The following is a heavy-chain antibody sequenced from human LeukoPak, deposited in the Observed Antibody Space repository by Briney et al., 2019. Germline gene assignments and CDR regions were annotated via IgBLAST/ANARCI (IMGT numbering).Heavy chain of an antibody. CDR2: ITSSSSYI. CDR1: GFTFSSYS. Sequence: PGGSLRLSCAASGFTFSSYSMNWVRQAPGKGLEWVSSITSSSSYIYYADSVKGRFTISRDNSKNTLYLQMNSLRAEDTAVYYCARDFGSGWYNYYYYMDVWGKGTTVTVSS. D-gene: IGHD6-19*01. V-gene: IGHV3-21*01. J-gene: IGHJ6*03. CDR3: ARDFGSGWYNYYYYMDV.